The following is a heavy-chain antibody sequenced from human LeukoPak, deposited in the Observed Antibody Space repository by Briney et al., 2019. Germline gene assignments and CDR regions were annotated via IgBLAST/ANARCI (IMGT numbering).Heavy chain of an antibody. CDR1: GFTFDDYA. D-gene: IGHD3-10*01. J-gene: IGHJ4*02. V-gene: IGHV3-9*01. CDR2: ISWNSGSI. CDR3: ARDLAGRGY. Sequence: GRSLRLSCAASGFTFDDYAMHWVRQAPGKGLEWVSGISWNSGSIGYADSVKGRFTISRDNSKNTLYLQMNSLRAEDTAVYYCARDLAGRGYWGQGTLVTVSS.